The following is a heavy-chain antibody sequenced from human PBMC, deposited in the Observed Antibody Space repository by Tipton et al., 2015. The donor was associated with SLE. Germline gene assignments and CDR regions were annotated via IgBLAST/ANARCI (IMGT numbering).Heavy chain of an antibody. CDR3: ARGTNYAFDI. D-gene: IGHD1/OR15-1a*01. Sequence: SLRLSCVVSGVSLSNTAMDWVRQAPGKGLEWMSFIQTDGVDKNYVDSVKGRLTISRDISKNTLYLEINSLTIEDTGIYYCARGTNYAFDIWGQGTMVTVSS. CDR2: IQTDGVDK. V-gene: IGHV3-30*02. J-gene: IGHJ3*02. CDR1: GVSLSNTA.